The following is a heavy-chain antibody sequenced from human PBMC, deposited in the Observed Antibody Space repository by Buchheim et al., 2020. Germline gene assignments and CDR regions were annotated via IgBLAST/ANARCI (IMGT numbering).Heavy chain of an antibody. V-gene: IGHV3-7*01. CDR2: IKEDGSEK. CDR3: ARDRGWLQFDY. J-gene: IGHJ4*02. Sequence: EVQLVEPGGGLVQPGGSLRLSCAASGFTFSSYWISWVRQAPGKGLEWVANIKEDGSEKYYVDSVKGRFTISRDNAKSSLYLQMNSLRAEDTAVYYCARDRGWLQFDYWGQGTL. CDR1: GFTFSSYW. D-gene: IGHD6-19*01.